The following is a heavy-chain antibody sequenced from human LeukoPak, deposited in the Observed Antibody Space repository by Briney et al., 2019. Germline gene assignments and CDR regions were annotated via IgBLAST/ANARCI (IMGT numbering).Heavy chain of an antibody. D-gene: IGHD2-2*01. V-gene: IGHV5-51*01. CDR2: IYPGDSDT. CDR3: ARLGGYCSTTACYQLDY. CDR1: GYSFTSYW. J-gene: IGHJ4*02. Sequence: LAESLKISCKGSGYSFTSYWIAWVRQMPGEGLEWMGIIYPGDSDTTYSPSFQGQVTISADKSISTAYLQWNSLQASDTAMYYCARLGGYCSTTACYQLDYWGQGTLVTVSS.